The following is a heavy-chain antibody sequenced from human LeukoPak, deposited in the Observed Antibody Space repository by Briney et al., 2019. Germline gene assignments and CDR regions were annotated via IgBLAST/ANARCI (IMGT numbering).Heavy chain of an antibody. J-gene: IGHJ4*02. Sequence: PSETLSLTCAVYGGSFSGYYWSWIRQPPGKGLEWIGEINHSGSTNYNPSLKSRVTISVDTSKNQFSLKLSSVTAADTAVYYCATDRYYGSGTYYGFDSWGQGTLVTVSS. V-gene: IGHV4-34*01. CDR3: ATDRYYGSGTYYGFDS. CDR1: GGSFSGYY. D-gene: IGHD3-10*01. CDR2: INHSGST.